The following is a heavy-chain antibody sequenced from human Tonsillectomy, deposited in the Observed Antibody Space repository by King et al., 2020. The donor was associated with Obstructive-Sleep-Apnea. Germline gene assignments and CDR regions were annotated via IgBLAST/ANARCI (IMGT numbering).Heavy chain of an antibody. D-gene: IGHD6-19*01. CDR3: AGDLRGSGWSYNWFDP. V-gene: IGHV4-39*07. J-gene: IGHJ5*02. CDR1: GGSISSSSYY. CDR2: IYYSGST. Sequence: QLQESGPGLVKPSETLSLTCTVSGGSISSSSYYWGWIRQPPGKGLEWIGSIYYSGSTYYNPSLKSRVIISVDTSKNQFSLKLSSVTAADTAVYYCAGDLRGSGWSYNWFDPWGQGTLVTVSS.